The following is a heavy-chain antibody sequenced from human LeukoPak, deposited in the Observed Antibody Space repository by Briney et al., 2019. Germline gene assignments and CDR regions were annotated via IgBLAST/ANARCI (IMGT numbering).Heavy chain of an antibody. J-gene: IGHJ4*02. CDR2: MYYTGIT. CDR3: AAIPGSSTGWFHFDS. CDR1: GRSVSSSSYY. Sequence: SETLSLTCTVSGRSVSSSSYYWAWIRQPPGMGLEWIGSMYYTGITSYNPDPSLKSRVTMSVATSRNQFSLELRSLSAADTAVYYCAAIPGSSTGWFHFDSWGQGTLVTVSS. V-gene: IGHV4-39*01. D-gene: IGHD6-13*01.